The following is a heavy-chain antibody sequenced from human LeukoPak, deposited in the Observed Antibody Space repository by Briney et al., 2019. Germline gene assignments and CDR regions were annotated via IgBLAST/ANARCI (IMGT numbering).Heavy chain of an antibody. CDR1: GGSISSSSYY. Sequence: SETLSLTCTVSGGSISSSSYYWGWIRQPPGKGLEWIGSLYYSGSTYYNPSLKSRVTISVDTSKNQFSLKLSSVTAADTAVYYCARVEMATMGPFNYWGQGTLVTVSS. V-gene: IGHV4-39*07. D-gene: IGHD5-24*01. J-gene: IGHJ4*02. CDR3: ARVEMATMGPFNY. CDR2: LYYSGST.